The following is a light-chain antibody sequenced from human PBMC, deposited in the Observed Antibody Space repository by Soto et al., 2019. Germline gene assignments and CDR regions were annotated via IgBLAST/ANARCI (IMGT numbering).Light chain of an antibody. CDR3: QQRNSYPFT. J-gene: IGKJ3*01. CDR1: QGISSY. Sequence: IQLTQSPSSLSASVGDRVTITCRASQGISSYLAWYQQKPGKAPKLLIYAASTLQSGVPSRFSSSGSGTEFALTVSSLQPEDLANYYCQQRNSYPFTFGPGTKVDIK. CDR2: AAS. V-gene: IGKV1-9*01.